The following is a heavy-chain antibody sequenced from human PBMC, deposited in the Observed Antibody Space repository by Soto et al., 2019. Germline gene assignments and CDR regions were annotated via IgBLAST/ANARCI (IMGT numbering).Heavy chain of an antibody. CDR2: IVVGSGNT. Sequence: GAPVKVSCKASGFTFPSPAVQWVRQARGQRLEWIGWIVVGSGNTNYAQKFQERVTITRDMSTSTAYMELSSLRSEDTAVYYCAALELPNYYYGMDVWGQGTTVTSP. CDR1: GFTFPSPA. CDR3: AALELPNYYYGMDV. D-gene: IGHD1-7*01. V-gene: IGHV1-58*01. J-gene: IGHJ6*02.